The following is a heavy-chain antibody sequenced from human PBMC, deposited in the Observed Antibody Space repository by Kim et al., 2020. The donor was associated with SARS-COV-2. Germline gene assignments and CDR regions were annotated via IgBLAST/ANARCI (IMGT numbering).Heavy chain of an antibody. CDR2: IYDSGST. D-gene: IGHD3-22*01. CDR1: GGSISTYY. Sequence: SETLSLTCTVSGGSISTYYWSWIRQPPGKGLEWIGYIYDSGSTNYNPSLKSRITISADTSKNQFSLKLRSVTAADTAVYYCASLVTLYYDSSGGWFDPWDQGTLVTVSS. J-gene: IGHJ5*02. CDR3: ASLVTLYYDSSGGWFDP. V-gene: IGHV4-59*01.